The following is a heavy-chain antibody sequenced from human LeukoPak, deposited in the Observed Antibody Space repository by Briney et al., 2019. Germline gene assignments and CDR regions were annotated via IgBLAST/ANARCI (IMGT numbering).Heavy chain of an antibody. CDR2: ISTSGST. J-gene: IGHJ6*03. V-gene: IGHV4-61*02. CDR1: GGSISSGRFY. Sequence: SETLSLTCTVSGGSISSGRFYWTWIRQPAGKGLEWIGRISTSGSTNYNPSLKSRVTISIDTSKNQFSLKLSSVTAADTAVYYCARGENIAAAGRVRNYYYMDVWGKGTTVTVSS. D-gene: IGHD6-13*01. CDR3: ARGENIAAAGRVRNYYYMDV.